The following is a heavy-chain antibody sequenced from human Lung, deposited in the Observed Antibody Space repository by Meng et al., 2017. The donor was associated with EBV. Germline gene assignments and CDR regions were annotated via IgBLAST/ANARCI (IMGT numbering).Heavy chain of an antibody. CDR1: GYTFTNYG. CDR3: ARVEVGITSGDY. D-gene: IGHD1-26*01. J-gene: IGHJ4*02. CDR2: ISAYNGDT. V-gene: IGHV1-18*01. Sequence: QGHVVQSGGEVNKPGASVKVSCKASGYTFTNYGITWVRQAPGQGLEWMGWISAYNGDTNYAQTLQGRVTMTTDTSTSTAYMELRSLRSDDTAVYYCARVEVGITSGDYWGQGTLVTVSS.